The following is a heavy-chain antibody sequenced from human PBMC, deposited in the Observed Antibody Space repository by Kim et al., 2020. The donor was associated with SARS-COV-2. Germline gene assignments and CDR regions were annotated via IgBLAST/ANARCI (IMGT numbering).Heavy chain of an antibody. V-gene: IGHV4-59*08. CDR2: T. J-gene: IGHJ3*02. D-gene: IGHD3-10*01. Sequence: TTTNPCLKSTIDISVDRYKKQFSLQLSSVTAADTAVYYCARPDYYDAFDIWGQGTMVTVSS. CDR3: ARPDYYDAFDI.